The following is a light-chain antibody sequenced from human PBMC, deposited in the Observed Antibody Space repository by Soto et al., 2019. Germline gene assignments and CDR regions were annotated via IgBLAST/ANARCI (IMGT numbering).Light chain of an antibody. V-gene: IGKV3-11*01. CDR3: QQRKYWPPLT. J-gene: IGKJ5*01. CDR1: QNVDIY. Sequence: ETVLTQSPATLSLSPGETATLSCRASQNVDIYLAWYQQKPGQAPRLLIYDASNRATGIPARFSGSGSGTDFTLTISSLETEDFAVYYCQQRKYWPPLTFGQGTRLE. CDR2: DAS.